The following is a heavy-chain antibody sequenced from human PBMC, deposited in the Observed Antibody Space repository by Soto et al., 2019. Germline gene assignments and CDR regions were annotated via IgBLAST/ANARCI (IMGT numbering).Heavy chain of an antibody. CDR2: IIPIVGTS. D-gene: IGHD6-13*01. J-gene: IGHJ6*02. Sequence: QVQLVQSGAEVKKPGSSVKVSCKASGVTFSSYAIRWVRQAHGQGLEWMGGIIPIVGTSDYAQKFQGRVTITADESKRTAYMGLSSLRSEDTAVYYCVSLISAAGSPHRPRYYYGMDVWGQGSTVTVSS. V-gene: IGHV1-69*12. CDR1: GVTFSSYA. CDR3: VSLISAAGSPHRPRYYYGMDV.